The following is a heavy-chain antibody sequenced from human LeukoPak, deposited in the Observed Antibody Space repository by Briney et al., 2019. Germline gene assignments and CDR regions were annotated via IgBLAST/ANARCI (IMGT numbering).Heavy chain of an antibody. J-gene: IGHJ4*02. CDR3: AGSYYDFWSGPRN. V-gene: IGHV4-38-2*01. CDR2: IYHSGST. Sequence: SETLSLTCAVSGYSISSGYYWGWIRQPPGKGLEWMGSIYHSGSTYYNPSLKSRVTISVDTSKNQFSLKLSSVTAADTAVYYCAGSYYDFWSGPRNWGQGTLVTVSS. CDR1: GYSISSGYY. D-gene: IGHD3-3*01.